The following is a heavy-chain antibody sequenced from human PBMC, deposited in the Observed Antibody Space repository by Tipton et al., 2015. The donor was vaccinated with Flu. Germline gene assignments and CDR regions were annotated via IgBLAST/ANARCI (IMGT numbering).Heavy chain of an antibody. D-gene: IGHD2-2*01. CDR2: IWYDGSDK. Sequence: SLRLSCAASGFTFGSYGMHWVRQAPGKGLEWVAVIWYDGSDKKYADSVKGRLTISRDNSKNTLYLEMNSLRAEDTAMYYCVRGYCSSSSCPEAAFQIWGQGTMVTVSS. J-gene: IGHJ3*02. V-gene: IGHV3-33*01. CDR3: VRGYCSSSSCPEAAFQI. CDR1: GFTFGSYG.